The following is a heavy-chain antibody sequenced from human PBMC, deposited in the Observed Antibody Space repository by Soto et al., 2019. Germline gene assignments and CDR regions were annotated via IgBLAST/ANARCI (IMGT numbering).Heavy chain of an antibody. D-gene: IGHD2-2*01. CDR3: AAAVPAAGAYYYYYGMDV. CDR1: GYTFTSYA. V-gene: IGHV1-3*01. J-gene: IGHJ6*02. CDR2: INAGNGNT. Sequence: QVQLVQSGAEVKKPGASVKVSCKASGYTFTSYAMHWVRQAPGQRLEWMGWINAGNGNTKYSQKFQGRVTITRDTSASTAYMELSSLRSEDTAVYYCAAAVPAAGAYYYYYGMDVWGQGTTVTVSS.